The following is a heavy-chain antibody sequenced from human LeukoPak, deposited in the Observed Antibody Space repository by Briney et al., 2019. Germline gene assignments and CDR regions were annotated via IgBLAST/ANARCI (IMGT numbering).Heavy chain of an antibody. J-gene: IGHJ3*02. CDR1: GGSISSYL. D-gene: IGHD2-15*01. Sequence: SETLSLTCSVSGGSISSYLWNWIRQPPGKGLEWIGNIYNSGSTYYNPSLKSRVTMSVDPSKNQFSLKLNSVTAADTAVYYCAREDYCSGGSCYRVRACSIWGQGTMVTVSS. V-gene: IGHV4-59*01. CDR2: IYNSGST. CDR3: AREDYCSGGSCYRVRACSI.